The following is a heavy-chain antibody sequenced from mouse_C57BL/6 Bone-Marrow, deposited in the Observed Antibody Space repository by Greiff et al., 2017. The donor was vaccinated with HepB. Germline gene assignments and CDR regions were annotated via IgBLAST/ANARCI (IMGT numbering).Heavy chain of an antibody. D-gene: IGHD1-1*01. CDR3: ATPLLTTVVAPAY. J-gene: IGHJ3*01. Sequence: VQLVESGGGLVKPGGSLKLSCAASGFTFSSYTMSWVRQTPEKRLEWVATISGGGGNTYYPDSVKGRFTISRDNAKNTLYLQMSSLRSEDTALYYCATPLLTTVVAPAYWGQGTLVTVSA. CDR1: GFTFSSYT. V-gene: IGHV5-9*01. CDR2: ISGGGGNT.